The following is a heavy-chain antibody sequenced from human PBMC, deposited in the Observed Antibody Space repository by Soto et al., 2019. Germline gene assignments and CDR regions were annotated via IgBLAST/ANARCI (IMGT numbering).Heavy chain of an antibody. Sequence: QVQLVESGGGVVQPGRSLRLSCAASGFTFSSYAMHWVRQAPGKGLEWVAVISYDGSNKYYADSVKGRFTISRDNSKNTLYLQMNSLRAEDPAVYYCAREGFVTTVTASYYYGMDVWGQGTTVTVSS. J-gene: IGHJ6*02. D-gene: IGHD4-4*01. CDR3: AREGFVTTVTASYYYGMDV. CDR2: ISYDGSNK. CDR1: GFTFSSYA. V-gene: IGHV3-30-3*01.